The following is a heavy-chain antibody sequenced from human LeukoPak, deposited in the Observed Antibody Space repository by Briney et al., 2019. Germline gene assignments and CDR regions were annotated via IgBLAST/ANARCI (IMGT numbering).Heavy chain of an antibody. Sequence: GWSLRLSCAVSGFTFSSYAMSWVRQAPGKGLEWVSAISGSGGSTYFADSVKGRFTLSRDNSKNTLYLQMNSLRAEDTAVYYCAKGFGLVVITSIVYWGQGTLVTVSS. V-gene: IGHV3-23*01. D-gene: IGHD3-22*01. CDR1: GFTFSSYA. J-gene: IGHJ4*02. CDR2: ISGSGGST. CDR3: AKGFGLVVITSIVY.